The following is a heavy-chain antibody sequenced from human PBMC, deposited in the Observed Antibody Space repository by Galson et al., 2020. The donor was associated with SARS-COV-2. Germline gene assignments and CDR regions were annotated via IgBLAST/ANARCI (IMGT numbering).Heavy chain of an antibody. CDR2: INHSGST. J-gene: IGHJ4*02. V-gene: IGHV4-34*01. CDR1: GGSFSGYY. D-gene: IGHD3-3*01. Sequence: SETLSLTCAVYGGSFSGYYWSRIRQPPGKGLEWIGQINHSGSTNYNPSLKSRVTISVDTSKNQFSLKLSSVTAADTAVYYCARGFRGLRFLEWLLYFDYWGQGTLVTVSS. CDR3: ARGFRGLRFLEWLLYFDY.